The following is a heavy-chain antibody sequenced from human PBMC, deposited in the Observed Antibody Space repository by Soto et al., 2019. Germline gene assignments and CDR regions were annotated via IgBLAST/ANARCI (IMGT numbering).Heavy chain of an antibody. J-gene: IGHJ4*02. V-gene: IGHV2-5*02. CDR2: IYWAGYL. CDR3: AHGYVQLLSTFHYFGW. Sequence: SGPTLVNPTQTLTLTYNFSGFSLNGNGVGVAWIRQPPGKPLEWLALIYWAGYLRYSPALKSRLTITQDPSKDQVSLTITNMDPTASATYSCAHGYVQLLSTFHYFGWWGQGIKVTVSS. CDR1: GFSLNGNGVG. D-gene: IGHD5-12*01.